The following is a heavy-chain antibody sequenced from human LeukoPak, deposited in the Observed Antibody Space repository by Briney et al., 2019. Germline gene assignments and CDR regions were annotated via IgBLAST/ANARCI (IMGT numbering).Heavy chain of an antibody. J-gene: IGHJ4*01. CDR2: IKSKADGGTT. D-gene: IGHD3-22*01. Sequence: GGSLRLSCAASGFTFTNAWMNWVRQAPGKGLEWVGHIKSKADGGTTEYAAPAKGRFAISRDDSKNTLYLQMNSLKTEDTAVYYCARASRHYYDSSGYYVVAYFDYWGQEPWSPSPQ. CDR3: ARASRHYYDSSGYYVVAYFDY. CDR1: GFTFTNAW. V-gene: IGHV3-15*01.